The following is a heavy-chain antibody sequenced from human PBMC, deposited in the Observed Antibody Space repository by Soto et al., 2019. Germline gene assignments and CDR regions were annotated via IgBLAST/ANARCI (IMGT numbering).Heavy chain of an antibody. Sequence: PGGSLRLSCAASGFTFSSYVMHWVRQAPGKGLEWVAVIWYDGSNKYYADSVKGRFTISRDNSKNTLYLQMNSLRTEDTAVYYCARDGSARGSYYYYGMDVWGQGTTVTVSS. CDR2: IWYDGSNK. D-gene: IGHD1-26*01. J-gene: IGHJ6*02. CDR3: ARDGSARGSYYYYGMDV. CDR1: GFTFSSYV. V-gene: IGHV3-33*01.